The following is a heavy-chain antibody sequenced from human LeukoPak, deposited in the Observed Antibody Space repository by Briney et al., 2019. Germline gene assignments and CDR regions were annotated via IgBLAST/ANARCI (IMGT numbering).Heavy chain of an antibody. CDR1: GYTFTSYY. CDR3: ARDLAVLFGELMSGGDYYGMDV. V-gene: IGHV1-46*01. Sequence: GASVKVSCKASGYTFTSYYMHWVRQAPGQGLEWMGIINPSGGSTSYAQKFQGRVTMTRDTSTSTVYMELSSLRSEDTAVYYCARDLAVLFGELMSGGDYYGMDVWGQGTTVTVSS. CDR2: INPSGGST. J-gene: IGHJ6*02. D-gene: IGHD3-10*02.